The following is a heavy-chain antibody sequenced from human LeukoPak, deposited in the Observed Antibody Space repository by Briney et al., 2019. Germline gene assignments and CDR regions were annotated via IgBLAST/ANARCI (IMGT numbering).Heavy chain of an antibody. V-gene: IGHV3-48*04. J-gene: IGHJ5*02. CDR3: ARDVTYHGGDWFDP. CDR2: ISSTASSI. Sequence: PGGSLRHSCAASEFTFSSYSMSWVREAPGKGLEWVSYISSTASSIYYADSVKGRFTISRDNAKNSLYLQMNSLRAEDTAVYYCARDVTYHGGDWFDPWGQGTLLTVSS. CDR1: EFTFSSYS. D-gene: IGHD4-23*01.